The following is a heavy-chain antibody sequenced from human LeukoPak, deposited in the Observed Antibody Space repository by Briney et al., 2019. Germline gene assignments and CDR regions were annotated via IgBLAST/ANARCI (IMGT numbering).Heavy chain of an antibody. J-gene: IGHJ6*04. CDR2: IDPSDSYT. CDR1: GYSFTSYW. D-gene: IGHD6-13*01. CDR3: ARHRIAASEPPYGMDV. Sequence: GESLKISCKGSGYSFTSYWISWVRQMPGKGLEWMGMIDPSDSYTNYSPSFQGHVTISADKSISTAYLQWSSLKASDTAMYYCARHRIAASEPPYGMDVWGKGTTATVSS. V-gene: IGHV5-10-1*01.